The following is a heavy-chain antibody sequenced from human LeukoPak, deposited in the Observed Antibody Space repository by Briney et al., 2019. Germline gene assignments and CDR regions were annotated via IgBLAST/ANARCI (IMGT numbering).Heavy chain of an antibody. Sequence: GGSLRLSCAASGFTFSSYSMNWVRQAPGKGLEWVSYISSSSSTIYYADSVKGRFTISRDNAKNSLYLQMNSPRAEDTAVYYCASYIVGPTLDYWGQGTLVTVSS. CDR3: ASYIVGPTLDY. D-gene: IGHD1-26*01. V-gene: IGHV3-48*01. J-gene: IGHJ4*02. CDR1: GFTFSSYS. CDR2: ISSSSSTI.